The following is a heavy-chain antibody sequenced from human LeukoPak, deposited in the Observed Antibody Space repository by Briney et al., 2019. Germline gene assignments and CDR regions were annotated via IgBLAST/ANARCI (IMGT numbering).Heavy chain of an antibody. CDR3: ARDRGDYTMDMDV. CDR1: GGSISSSSYY. D-gene: IGHD4-17*01. Sequence: SETLSLTCTVSGGSISSSSYYWGWIRQPPGKGLEWIGSIYYSGSTYYNPSLKSRVTISVDTSKNQFSLKLSSVTAADTAVYYCARDRGDYTMDMDVWGKGTTVTVSS. J-gene: IGHJ6*03. V-gene: IGHV4-39*02. CDR2: IYYSGST.